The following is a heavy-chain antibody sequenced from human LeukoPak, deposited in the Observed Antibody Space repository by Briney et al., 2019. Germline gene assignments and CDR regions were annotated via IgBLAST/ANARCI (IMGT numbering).Heavy chain of an antibody. J-gene: IGHJ4*02. D-gene: IGHD5-18*01. CDR1: GFTFSSYA. CDR3: TIYGGRGYSSGYFDY. V-gene: IGHV3-30-3*01. CDR2: ISYDGSNK. Sequence: QTGGSLRLSCAASGFTFSSYAMHWVRQAPGKGLEWVAVISYDGSNKYYADSVKGRFTISRDNSKNTLFLQMNGLRAEDTAIYYCTIYGGRGYSSGYFDYWGQGTLVTVSS.